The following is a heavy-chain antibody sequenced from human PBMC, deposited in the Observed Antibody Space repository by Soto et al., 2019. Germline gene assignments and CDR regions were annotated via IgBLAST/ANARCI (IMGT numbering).Heavy chain of an antibody. J-gene: IGHJ4*02. CDR3: AKNPGYYYDSTGYHFDY. CDR1: EFTFSNYA. V-gene: IGHV3-23*01. Sequence: EVQLLESGGGLVQPGGSLRLSCAASEFTFSNYAMSWIRQAPGEGLEWVSAISYGGGTTYYADSVKGRFTNSRDNSKNTLYLQMNSLRAEDTAVYYCAKNPGYYYDSTGYHFDYWGQGTLVTVSS. CDR2: ISYGGGTT. D-gene: IGHD3-22*01.